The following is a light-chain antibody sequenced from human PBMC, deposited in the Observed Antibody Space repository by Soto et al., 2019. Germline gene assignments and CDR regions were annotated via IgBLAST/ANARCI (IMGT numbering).Light chain of an antibody. CDR1: QSVSSY. CDR3: HQRSNWPP. Sequence: ESVLTQSPANLSLSPGERATLSCRASQSVSSYLAWYQQKPGQATRLLIYDASNRDTGIPARFSGSGSGTDFTLTISILEPEDFAFYYGHQRSNWPPFGQGTKLEIK. J-gene: IGKJ2*01. V-gene: IGKV3-11*01. CDR2: DAS.